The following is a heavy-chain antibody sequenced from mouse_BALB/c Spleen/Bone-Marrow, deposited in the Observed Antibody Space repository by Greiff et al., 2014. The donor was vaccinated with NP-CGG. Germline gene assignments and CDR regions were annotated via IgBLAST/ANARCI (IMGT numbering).Heavy chain of an antibody. Sequence: VQLQQPGPELVKPGASVKISCKASGYSFTGYFMNWVMQSHGKSLEWIGRINPYNGDTSYNQKLKGKATLTVDKSSSTAHMELRSLASEDSAVYYCTRVTTDWYFDVWGAGTTVTVSS. CDR1: GYSFTGYF. V-gene: IGHV1-20*02. D-gene: IGHD1-1*01. CDR2: INPYNGDT. J-gene: IGHJ1*01. CDR3: TRVTTDWYFDV.